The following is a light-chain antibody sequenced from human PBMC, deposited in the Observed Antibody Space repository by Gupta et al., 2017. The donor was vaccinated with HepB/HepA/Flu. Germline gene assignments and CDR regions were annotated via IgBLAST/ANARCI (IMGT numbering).Light chain of an antibody. V-gene: IGLV2-23*02. J-gene: IGLJ3*02. CDR2: EVT. CDR3: CSYAGIWITV. CDR1: SSDVGKYDI. Sequence: HSALTQPASVSGSPGQSITISCTGTSSDVGKYDIVSWYQQHPGKAPKLLIFEVTKRPSGVSNRFSGSKSGNTASLTISGLQAEDEGDYYCCSYAGIWITVFGGGTKLTVL.